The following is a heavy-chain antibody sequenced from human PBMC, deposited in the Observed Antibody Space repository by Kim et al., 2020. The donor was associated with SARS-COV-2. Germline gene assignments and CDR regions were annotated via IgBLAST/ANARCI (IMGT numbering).Heavy chain of an antibody. Sequence: SETLSLTCTVSGGSISSGGYYWSWIRQHPGKGLEWIGYIYYSGSTYYNPSLKSRVTISVDTSKNQFSLKLSSVTAADTAVYYCASQAQVGAAINYFQHWGQGHLVNVSS. V-gene: IGHV4-31*03. D-gene: IGHD1-26*01. CDR1: GGSISSGGYY. J-gene: IGHJ1*01. CDR3: ASQAQVGAAINYFQH. CDR2: IYYSGST.